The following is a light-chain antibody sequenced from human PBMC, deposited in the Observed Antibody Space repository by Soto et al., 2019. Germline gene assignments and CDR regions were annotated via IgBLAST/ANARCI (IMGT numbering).Light chain of an antibody. J-gene: IGLJ3*02. CDR2: DVS. Sequence: QSALTQPRSVSGSPGQSVTISCTGTSSDVGGYNYVSWYQQHPGKAPKLMIYDVSKRPSGVPDRFSDSKSGNTASLTISGLHAEDEAGYYCCSYAGSYTWVFGGGTKLTVL. CDR1: SSDVGGYNY. V-gene: IGLV2-11*01. CDR3: CSYAGSYTWV.